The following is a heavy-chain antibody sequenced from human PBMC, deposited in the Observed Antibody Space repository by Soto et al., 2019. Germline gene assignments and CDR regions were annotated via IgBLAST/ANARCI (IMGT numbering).Heavy chain of an antibody. J-gene: IGHJ4*02. Sequence: QVQLVQSGAEVKKPGASVKVSCKASGYTFTTYYMHWVRQAPGQGLEWMGLINPSGGSTTYAQKFQGRVTMTRDTSTRTVYMELSSLRSEDTAVCYCERGGRRGFDYWGQGTLVTVSS. CDR1: GYTFTTYY. CDR2: INPSGGST. V-gene: IGHV1-46*01. D-gene: IGHD2-15*01. CDR3: ERGGRRGFDY.